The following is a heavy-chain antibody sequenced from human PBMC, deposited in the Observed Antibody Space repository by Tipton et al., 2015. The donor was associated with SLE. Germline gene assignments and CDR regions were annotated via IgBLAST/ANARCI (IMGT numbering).Heavy chain of an antibody. CDR3: ARGELIEGFDP. J-gene: IGHJ5*02. Sequence: TLSLTCSVSGYSISSGYFWSWIRQPPGKGLEWIGYINNNGNTNYNPSLKSRVTTSVDTSKNQLSLKLSSVTAADTAVYFCARGELIEGFDPWGQGTLVTVAA. CDR1: GYSISSGYF. D-gene: IGHD3-22*01. V-gene: IGHV4-61*01. CDR2: INNNGNT.